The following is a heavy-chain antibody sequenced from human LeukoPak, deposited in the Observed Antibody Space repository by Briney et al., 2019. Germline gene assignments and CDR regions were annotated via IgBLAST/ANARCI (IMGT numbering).Heavy chain of an antibody. CDR3: ARGRTTYDYVWGSYRPPDY. J-gene: IGHJ4*02. V-gene: IGHV4-34*01. Sequence: SETLSLTCAVYGGSFSGYYWNWIRQPPGKGLEWIGEINHRGSTNCNPSLKSRVSISVDTAKNQFSLKLSSVTAADTAVYYCARGRTTYDYVWGSYRPPDYWGQGTLVTVSS. CDR1: GGSFSGYY. D-gene: IGHD3-16*02. CDR2: INHRGST.